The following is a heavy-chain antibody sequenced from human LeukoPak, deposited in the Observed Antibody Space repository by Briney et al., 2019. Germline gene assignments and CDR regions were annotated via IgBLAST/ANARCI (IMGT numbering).Heavy chain of an antibody. CDR1: GFTFSSYG. J-gene: IGHJ4*02. Sequence: GGSLRPSYAASGFTFSSYGMHWVRQAPGKGLEWVAVISYDGSNKYYADSVKGRFTISRDNSKNTLYLQMNSLRAEDTAVYYCAAVTLSNSYWGQGTLVTVSS. CDR3: AAVTLSNSY. V-gene: IGHV3-30*03. CDR2: ISYDGSNK. D-gene: IGHD2/OR15-2a*01.